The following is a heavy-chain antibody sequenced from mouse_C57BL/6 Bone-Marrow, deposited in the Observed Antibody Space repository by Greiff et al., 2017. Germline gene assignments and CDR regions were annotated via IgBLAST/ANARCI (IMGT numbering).Heavy chain of an antibody. Sequence: EVQVVESGGGLVQPGGSLKLSCAASGFTFSDYYMYWVRQTPEKRLEWVAYISNGGGSTYYPDTVKGRFTISRDNAKNTLYLQMSRLKSEDTAMYCSTRVLLRYYAMDYWGQGTSVTVSS. CDR3: TRVLLRYYAMDY. CDR2: ISNGGGST. V-gene: IGHV5-12*01. CDR1: GFTFSDYY. J-gene: IGHJ4*01. D-gene: IGHD1-1*01.